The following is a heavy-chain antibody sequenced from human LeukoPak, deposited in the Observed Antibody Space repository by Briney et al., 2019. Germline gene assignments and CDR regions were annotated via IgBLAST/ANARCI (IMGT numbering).Heavy chain of an antibody. CDR3: ARAEQWLVFFDY. CDR2: INVGNGNT. Sequence: GASVKVSCKASGYTFTSYAMHWVRQAPGQRLEWMGWINVGNGNTKYSQKFQGRVTITRDTSASTAYMELSSLRSEDTAVYYCARAEQWLVFFDYWGQGTLVTVSS. CDR1: GYTFTSYA. D-gene: IGHD6-19*01. V-gene: IGHV1-3*01. J-gene: IGHJ4*02.